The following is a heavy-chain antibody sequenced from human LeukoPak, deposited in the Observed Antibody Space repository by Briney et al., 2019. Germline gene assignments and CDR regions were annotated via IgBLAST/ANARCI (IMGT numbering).Heavy chain of an antibody. Sequence: ASVKVSCKASGYTFTGYYMHWVRQAPGQGVEWMGWIHPNSGGTKYAQKFQGRVTMTRDTSISTAYMEVSRLRSDDTAVYYCAGTCPRDGYNGPCYWGQGTLVTVSS. D-gene: IGHD5-24*01. J-gene: IGHJ4*02. CDR1: GYTFTGYY. V-gene: IGHV1-2*02. CDR3: AGTCPRDGYNGPCY. CDR2: IHPNSGGT.